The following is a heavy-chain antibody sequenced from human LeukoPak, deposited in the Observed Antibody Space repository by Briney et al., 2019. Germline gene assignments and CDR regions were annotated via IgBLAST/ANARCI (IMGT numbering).Heavy chain of an antibody. J-gene: IGHJ4*02. CDR2: ISYDGSNK. V-gene: IGHV3-30-3*01. Sequence: PGGSLRLSCAASGFTFSGYAMHWVRQAPGKGLEWVAVISYDGSNKYYADSVKGRFTIPRDNSKNTLYLQMNSLRAEDTAVYYCAPESNIAASGGSDYWGQGTLVTVSS. D-gene: IGHD6-13*01. CDR3: APESNIAASGGSDY. CDR1: GFTFSGYA.